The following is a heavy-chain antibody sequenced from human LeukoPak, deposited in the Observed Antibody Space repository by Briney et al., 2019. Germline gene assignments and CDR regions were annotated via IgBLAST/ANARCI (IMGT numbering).Heavy chain of an antibody. D-gene: IGHD3-22*01. Sequence: PGGSLRLSCAVSGLTLSNYGMSWVRQAPGKGLEWVAGMSASGASTNYADSVKGRFTISRDNAKNTLYLQMNSLRAEDTAVYFCAKRGVVIRVILVGFHKEAYYFDSWGQGALVTVSS. V-gene: IGHV3-23*01. J-gene: IGHJ4*02. CDR1: GLTLSNYG. CDR2: MSASGAST. CDR3: AKRGVVIRVILVGFHKEAYYFDS.